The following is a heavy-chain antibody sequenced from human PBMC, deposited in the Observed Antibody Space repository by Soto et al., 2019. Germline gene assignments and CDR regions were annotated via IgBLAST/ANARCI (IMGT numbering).Heavy chain of an antibody. CDR3: ARGPSGDKVDY. D-gene: IGHD1-26*01. J-gene: IGHJ4*02. CDR2: IYNSGST. V-gene: IGHV4-30-4*01. Sequence: QVQLQESGPGLVEPSQTLSLTCTVSGGSISNAFYYWSGIRQPPGKGLEWIGHIYNSGSTYSNPSLKSRVTISIDTSKNKFSLKLNSVTAADTAVYYCARGPSGDKVDYWGQGTLVTVSS. CDR1: GGSISNAFYY.